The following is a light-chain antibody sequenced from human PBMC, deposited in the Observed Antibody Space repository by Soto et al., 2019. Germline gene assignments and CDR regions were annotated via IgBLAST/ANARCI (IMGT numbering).Light chain of an antibody. J-gene: IGLJ2*01. CDR3: ASYAGNNNFVL. V-gene: IGLV2-8*01. CDR2: EVT. Sequence: QSALAQPPSASGSPGQSVTISCTGTSSDVGAYNYVSWYQQHPGKAPKLVIYEVTERPSGVPERFSGPKSGSTASLTVSGLQAEDEALYYCASYAGNNNFVLFGGGTQLTVL. CDR1: SSDVGAYNY.